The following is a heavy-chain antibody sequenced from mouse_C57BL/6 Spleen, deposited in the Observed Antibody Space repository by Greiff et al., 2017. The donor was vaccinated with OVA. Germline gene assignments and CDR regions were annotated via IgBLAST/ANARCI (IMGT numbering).Heavy chain of an antibody. D-gene: IGHD4-1*01. Sequence: LQESGAELVRPGASVTLSCKASGYTFTDYEMHWVKQTPVHGLEWIGAIDPETGGTAYNQKFKGKAILTADKSSSTAYMELRSLTAEDSAVYYCTGTGTGFDYWGKGTTLTVSS. CDR1: GYTFTDYE. CDR2: IDPETGGT. V-gene: IGHV1-15*01. CDR3: TGTGTGFDY. J-gene: IGHJ2*01.